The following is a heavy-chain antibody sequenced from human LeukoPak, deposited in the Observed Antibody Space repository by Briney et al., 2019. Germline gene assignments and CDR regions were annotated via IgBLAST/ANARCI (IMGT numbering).Heavy chain of an antibody. J-gene: IGHJ5*02. V-gene: IGHV4-59*01. CDR3: ARAPDYYGHPLFDP. CDR1: GGSISSYY. Sequence: PSETLSLTCTVSGGSISSYYWSWIRQPPGKGLEWIGYIYYSGSTNYNPSLKSRVTISVDTSKNQFSLKLSSVTAADTAVYYCARAPDYYGHPLFDPWGQGTLVTVSS. CDR2: IYYSGST. D-gene: IGHD3-10*01.